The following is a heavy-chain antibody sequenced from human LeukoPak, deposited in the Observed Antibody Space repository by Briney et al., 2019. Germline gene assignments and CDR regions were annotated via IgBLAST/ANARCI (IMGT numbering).Heavy chain of an antibody. D-gene: IGHD3-10*01. J-gene: IGHJ4*02. CDR1: GFTFNVYA. Sequence: GGSLRLSCAASGFTFNVYAMHWVRQAPGKGLEWVALISYDGNDNYYADSVKGRFTISRDNSKNTLYLQMNSLRAEDTAVYYCARDSQLDRGVIISTEYYFDYWGQGTLVTVSS. CDR3: ARDSQLDRGVIISTEYYFDY. V-gene: IGHV3-30*04. CDR2: ISYDGNDN.